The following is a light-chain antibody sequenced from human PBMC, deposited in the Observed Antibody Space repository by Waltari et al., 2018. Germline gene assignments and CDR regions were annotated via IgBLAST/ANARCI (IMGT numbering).Light chain of an antibody. CDR3: QQRSHWPPG. Sequence: SCRASQSVDNQLAWYQQKPGQAPRRLIYDASNRATGIPARFSGSGSGTDFTLTISSLEPEDFALYYCQQRSHWPPGFGGGTKVEIK. J-gene: IGKJ4*01. CDR2: DAS. V-gene: IGKV3-11*01. CDR1: QSVDNQ.